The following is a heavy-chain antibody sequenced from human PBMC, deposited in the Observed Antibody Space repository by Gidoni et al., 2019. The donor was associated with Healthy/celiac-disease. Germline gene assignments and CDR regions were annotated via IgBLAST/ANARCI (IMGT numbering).Heavy chain of an antibody. D-gene: IGHD3-22*01. J-gene: IGHJ4*02. V-gene: IGHV4-30-4*01. CDR2: IYYSGST. CDR1: GGSISSGDYY. Sequence: QVQLQESGPGLVKPSQTLSPTCTVSGGSISSGDYYWSWIRQPPGKGLEWIGYIYYSGSTYYNPSLKRRVTISVDTSKNQFSLKLSSVTAADTAVYYCARNIDSSGYYYPFDYWGQGTLVTVSS. CDR3: ARNIDSSGYYYPFDY.